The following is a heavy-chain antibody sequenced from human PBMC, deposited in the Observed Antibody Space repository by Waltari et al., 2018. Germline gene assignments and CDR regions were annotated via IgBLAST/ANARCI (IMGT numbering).Heavy chain of an antibody. CDR2: IMTMSIPI. CDR1: GFTFSSYS. Sequence: EVQLVESGGGLVQPGGSLRLSCAASGFTFSSYSMNWVRQAPGKWLEWISYIMTMSIPIYSADSVKGRFTISRDNAKNSLYLQMNSLRAEDTAVYYCARGRVNGYMDVWGKGTTVTVSS. CDR3: ARGRVNGYMDV. V-gene: IGHV3-48*04. D-gene: IGHD3-10*01. J-gene: IGHJ6*03.